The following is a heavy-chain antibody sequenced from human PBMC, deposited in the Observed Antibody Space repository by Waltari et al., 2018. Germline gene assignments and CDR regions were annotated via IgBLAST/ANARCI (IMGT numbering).Heavy chain of an antibody. D-gene: IGHD3-3*01. CDR2: VYSRGSS. CDR3: ARDWIFGVITRTGYYGMDV. J-gene: IGHJ6*02. Sequence: QVQLQESGPGLVKTSETLSLTCTVSGYSIANTYWSWIRQPAGKGLEWIGRVYSRGSSHYNPSLKSRVTMSLDTSKNQISLKLSSVTAADTAVYYCARDWIFGVITRTGYYGMDVWGPGTTVTVSS. V-gene: IGHV4-4*07. CDR1: GYSIANTY.